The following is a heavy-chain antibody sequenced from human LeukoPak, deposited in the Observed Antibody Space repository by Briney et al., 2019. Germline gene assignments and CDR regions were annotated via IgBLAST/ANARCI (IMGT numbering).Heavy chain of an antibody. CDR1: GGSISSYY. V-gene: IGHV4-59*01. CDR2: IYYSGST. CDR3: ARAGGVLWSTFNWFDP. Sequence: PSETLSLTRTVSGGSISSYYWSWIRQPPGKGLEWIGYIYYSGSTNYNPSLKSRVTISVDTSKNQFSLKLSSVTAADTAVYYCARAGGVLWSTFNWFDPWGQGTLVTVSS. D-gene: IGHD2-21*01. J-gene: IGHJ5*02.